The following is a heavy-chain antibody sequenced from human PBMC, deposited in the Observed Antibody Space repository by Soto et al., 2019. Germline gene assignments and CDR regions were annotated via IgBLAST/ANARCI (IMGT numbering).Heavy chain of an antibody. V-gene: IGHV4-31*03. J-gene: IGHJ3*02. CDR3: ARDLETSALGYCSGGSCYGPGAFDI. CDR2: IYYSGST. D-gene: IGHD2-15*01. Sequence: QVQLQESGPGLAKPSQTLSLTCTVSGGFISSGGYYWSWIRQHPGKGLEWIGYIYYSGSTYYNPSLKSRVTISVDTSKNQFSLKLSSVTAADTAVYYCARDLETSALGYCSGGSCYGPGAFDIWGQGTMVTVSS. CDR1: GGFISSGGYY.